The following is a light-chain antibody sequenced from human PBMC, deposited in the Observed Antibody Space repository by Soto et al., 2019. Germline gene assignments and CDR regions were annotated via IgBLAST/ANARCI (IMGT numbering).Light chain of an antibody. Sequence: QSVLTQPASVSGSPGRSITISCTGTSNDIGASKYVSWYQHHPGKAPKLMIYEGSKRPSGVSNRFSGSKSGNTASLTISGLQAEDEADYYCCSYAGSSTYVFGTGTKVTVL. CDR1: SNDIGASKY. CDR3: CSYAGSSTYV. V-gene: IGLV2-23*01. CDR2: EGS. J-gene: IGLJ1*01.